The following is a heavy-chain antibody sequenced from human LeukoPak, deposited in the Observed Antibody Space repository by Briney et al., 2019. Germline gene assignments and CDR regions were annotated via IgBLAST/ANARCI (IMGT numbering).Heavy chain of an antibody. CDR2: ISSSGSTI. J-gene: IGHJ4*02. V-gene: IGHV3-48*03. CDR1: GFTFSSYE. D-gene: IGHD2-21*02. Sequence: GGSLRLSCAASGFTFSSYEMNWVRQAPGKGLEWVSYISSSGSTIYYADSVKGRFTISRDNAKNSLYLQMNSLRAEDTAVYYCERDTKGYCGDDCYPDNFDYWGQGTLVTVSS. CDR3: ERDTKGYCGDDCYPDNFDY.